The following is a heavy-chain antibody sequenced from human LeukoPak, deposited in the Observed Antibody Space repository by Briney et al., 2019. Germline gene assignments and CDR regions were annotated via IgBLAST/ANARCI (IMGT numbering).Heavy chain of an antibody. V-gene: IGHV5-51*01. CDR3: ARQTRSIAARDFDY. J-gene: IGHJ4*02. D-gene: IGHD6-6*01. CDR1: GYSFSSYW. CDR2: IYPGDSDT. Sequence: GESLKISCKGSGYSFSSYWIGWARQMPGKGLEWMRIIYPGDSDTRYSPSFQGQVTISADKSISTAYLLWSSLKASDTAMYYCARQTRSIAARDFDYWGQGTLVTVSS.